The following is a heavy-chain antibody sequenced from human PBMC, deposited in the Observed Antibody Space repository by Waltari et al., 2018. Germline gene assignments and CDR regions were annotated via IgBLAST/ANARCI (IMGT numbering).Heavy chain of an antibody. J-gene: IGHJ4*02. CDR1: GFTFSRYG. D-gene: IGHD3-16*01. V-gene: IGHV3-7*01. CDR2: IKQDGREK. CDR3: TREGAALDYFDF. Sequence: EVHLVESGGALVQPGGSLRLSCAAAGFTFSRYGMSWVRQAPGKGLEWVANIKQDGREKNYVDPVKGRFTISRDNAKDSLDLQMSSLRVDDTAVYYCTREGAALDYFDFWGQGTLVTVSS.